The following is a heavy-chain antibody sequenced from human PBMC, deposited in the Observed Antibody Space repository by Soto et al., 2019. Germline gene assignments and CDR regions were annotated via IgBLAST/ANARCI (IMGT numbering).Heavy chain of an antibody. CDR1: GFTFSSYA. Sequence: PVGSLRLSCAASGFTFSSYAMSWVRQAPGKGLEWVSAISGSGGSTYYADSVKGRFTISRDNSKNTLYLQMNSLRAEDTAVYYCAKGPYDSSGYYFDYWGQGTLVTVSS. V-gene: IGHV3-23*01. J-gene: IGHJ4*02. CDR2: ISGSGGST. D-gene: IGHD3-22*01. CDR3: AKGPYDSSGYYFDY.